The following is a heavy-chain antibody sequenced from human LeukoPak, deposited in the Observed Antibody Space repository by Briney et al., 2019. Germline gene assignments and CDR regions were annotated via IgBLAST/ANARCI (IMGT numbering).Heavy chain of an antibody. J-gene: IGHJ4*02. CDR3: ALLSGSTRLDY. CDR1: GYTFTSYD. CDR2: MNPNSGNT. V-gene: IGHV1-8*01. D-gene: IGHD1-26*01. Sequence: ASVKVSCKASGYTFTSYDINWVRQATGQGLEWMGWMNPNSGNTGYAQKFQGRVTMTRDTSTSTVYMELSSLRSEDTAVYYCALLSGSTRLDYWGQGTLVTVSS.